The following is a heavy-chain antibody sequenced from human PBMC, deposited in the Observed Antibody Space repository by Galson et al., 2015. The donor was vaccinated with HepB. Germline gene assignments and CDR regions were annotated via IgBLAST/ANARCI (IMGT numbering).Heavy chain of an antibody. CDR3: ARVEDCIYCTGELADY. J-gene: IGHJ4*02. D-gene: IGHD2-8*02. CDR2: INPNSGGT. V-gene: IGHV1-2*06. CDR1: GYTFTGYY. Sequence: SVKVSCKAYGYTFTGYYMHWVRQAPGQGLEWMGRINPNSGGTNYAQKFQGRVTMTRDTSISTAYMELSRLRSDDTAVYYCARVEDCIYCTGELADYWGQGTLVTVSS.